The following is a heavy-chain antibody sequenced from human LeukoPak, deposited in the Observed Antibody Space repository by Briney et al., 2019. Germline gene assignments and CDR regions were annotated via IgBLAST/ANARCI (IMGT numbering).Heavy chain of an antibody. V-gene: IGHV3-23*01. CDR3: AKGSYRIQVLDY. CDR2: IIGSDGTT. Sequence: GVSLSLSCAVSGFIFSSYAMIWVRQAPGKGLEWVSAIIGSDGTTYYADSVKGRFTISRDNSKNTLYLQMDSLRAEDTAVYYCAKGSYRIQVLDYWGQGTLVTVSS. D-gene: IGHD5-18*01. CDR1: GFIFSSYA. J-gene: IGHJ4*02.